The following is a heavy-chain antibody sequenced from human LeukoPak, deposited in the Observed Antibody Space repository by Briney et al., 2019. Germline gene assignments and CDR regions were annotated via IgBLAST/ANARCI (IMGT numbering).Heavy chain of an antibody. CDR1: GGSISNYY. J-gene: IGHJ3*02. Sequence: SETLSLTCTVSGGSISNYYWTWIRQPPGKGLEWIGYIYHSGSTYYNPSLKSRVTISVDRSKNQFSLKLSSVTAADTAVYYCARVITMIVVVDIWGQGTMVTVSS. V-gene: IGHV4-59*12. CDR3: ARVITMIVVVDI. CDR2: IYHSGST. D-gene: IGHD3-22*01.